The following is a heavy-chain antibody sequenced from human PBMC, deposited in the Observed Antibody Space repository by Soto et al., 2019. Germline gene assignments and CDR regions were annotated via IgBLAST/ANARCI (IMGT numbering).Heavy chain of an antibody. J-gene: IGHJ4*02. V-gene: IGHV1-18*04. CDR3: ATEPIYYNDGSGYYPLGH. CDR2: ISAHNGDT. D-gene: IGHD3-22*01. CDR1: GYSFATYG. Sequence: QVQLVQSGAEVKKPGASVKVSCTASGYSFATYGFSWVRPAPGQGLECVGWISAHNGDTHYSQKFQGRVTLTTDTSTNTGYMERRSLTSDDTAVYFCATEPIYYNDGSGYYPLGHWGQGTLVTVSS.